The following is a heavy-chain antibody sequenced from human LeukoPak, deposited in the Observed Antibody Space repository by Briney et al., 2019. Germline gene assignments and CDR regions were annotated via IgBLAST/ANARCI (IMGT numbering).Heavy chain of an antibody. Sequence: SETLSLTCTVSGGSISSYYWSWIRRPPGKGLEWIGYIYYSGSTNYNPSLKSRVTISVDTSKNQFSLKLSSVTAADTAVYYCATQGYSGYDYYYYYGMDVWGQGTTVTVSS. V-gene: IGHV4-59*01. CDR3: ATQGYSGYDYYYYYGMDV. D-gene: IGHD5-12*01. CDR2: IYYSGST. CDR1: GGSISSYY. J-gene: IGHJ6*02.